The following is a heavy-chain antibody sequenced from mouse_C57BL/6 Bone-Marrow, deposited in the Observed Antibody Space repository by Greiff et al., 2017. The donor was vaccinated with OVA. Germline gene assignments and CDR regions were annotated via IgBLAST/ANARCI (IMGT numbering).Heavy chain of an antibody. J-gene: IGHJ4*01. CDR2: ISGGGGNT. D-gene: IGHD2-3*01. Sequence: EVKLVESGGGLVKPGGSLKLSCAASGFTFSSYTMSWVRQTPEKRLEWVATISGGGGNTYYPDSVKGRFTISRDNAKNTLYLQMSSLRSEDTALYYCARPPDGYYDYYAMDYWGQGTSVTVSS. CDR1: GFTFSSYT. V-gene: IGHV5-9*01. CDR3: ARPPDGYYDYYAMDY.